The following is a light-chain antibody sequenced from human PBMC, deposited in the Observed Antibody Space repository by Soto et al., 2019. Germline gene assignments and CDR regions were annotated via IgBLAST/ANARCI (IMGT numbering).Light chain of an antibody. CDR3: QQANNFPLT. CDR1: QGINNW. Sequence: DIQMTQSPSSVSASVGDTVSITCRASQGINNWLAWYQQKPGKAPQVLIYAASSLQSGVPSRFSGSGFGTEFTLTITRLQPEDFATYFCQQANNFPLTFGGGTKIEIK. CDR2: AAS. J-gene: IGKJ4*01. V-gene: IGKV1-12*01.